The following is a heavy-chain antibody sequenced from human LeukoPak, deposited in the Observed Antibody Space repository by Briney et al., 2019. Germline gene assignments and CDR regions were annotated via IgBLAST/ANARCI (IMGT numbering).Heavy chain of an antibody. CDR2: INHSGST. V-gene: IGHV4-34*08. J-gene: IGHJ4*02. CDR1: GFTFSSYG. D-gene: IGHD1-26*01. CDR3: AGRHSGSLY. Sequence: PGGSLRLSCAASGFTFSSYGMSWVRQAPGKGLEWIGEINHSGSTNYNPSLKSRVTISVDTSKNQFSLKLSSVTAADTAVYYCAGRHSGSLYWGQGTLVTVSS.